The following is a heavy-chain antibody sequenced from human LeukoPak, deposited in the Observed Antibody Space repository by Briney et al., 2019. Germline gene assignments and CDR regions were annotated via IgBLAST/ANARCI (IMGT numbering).Heavy chain of an antibody. CDR1: GGSISSGGYY. V-gene: IGHV4-31*03. CDR3: AREMATKPSRAFDI. J-gene: IGHJ3*02. D-gene: IGHD5-24*01. CDR2: IYYSGGT. Sequence: PSETLSLTCTVSGGSISSGGYYWSWIRQHPGKGLEWIGYIYYSGGTYYNPSLKSRVTISVDTSKNQFSLKLSSVTAADTAVYYCAREMATKPSRAFDIWGQGTMVTVSS.